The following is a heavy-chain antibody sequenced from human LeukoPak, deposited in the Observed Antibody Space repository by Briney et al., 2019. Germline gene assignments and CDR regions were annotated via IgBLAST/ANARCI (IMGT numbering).Heavy chain of an antibody. CDR3: ARRIIAAAAEAFDY. CDR2: INTNTGNP. CDR1: GYTFTSYA. Sequence: ASVKVSCKASGYTFTSYAMNWVRQAPGQGLEWMGWINTNTGNPTYAQGFTGRFVFSLDTSVSTAYLQISSLKAEDTAVYYCARRIIAAAAEAFDYWGQGTLVTVSS. J-gene: IGHJ4*02. D-gene: IGHD6-13*01. V-gene: IGHV7-4-1*02.